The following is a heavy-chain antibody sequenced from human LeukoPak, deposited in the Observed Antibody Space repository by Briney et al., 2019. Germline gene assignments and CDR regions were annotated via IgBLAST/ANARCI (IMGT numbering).Heavy chain of an antibody. CDR2: ISYDGSNK. J-gene: IGHJ4*02. CDR1: GFTFSSYA. V-gene: IGHV3-30*04. D-gene: IGHD3-22*01. CDR3: AKDYYYDSSGYGYFDY. Sequence: PGGSLRLSCAASGFTFSSYAMHWVRQAPGKGLEWVAVISYDGSNKYYADSVKGRFTISRDNSKNTLYLQMNSLRAEDTAVYYCAKDYYYDSSGYGYFDYWGQGTLVTVSS.